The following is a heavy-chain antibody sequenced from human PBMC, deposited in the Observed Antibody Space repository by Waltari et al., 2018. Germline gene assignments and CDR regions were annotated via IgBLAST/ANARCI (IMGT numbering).Heavy chain of an antibody. J-gene: IGHJ3*01. V-gene: IGHV1-69-2*01. Sequence: EVQLLQSGAELKEPGPTVRLSCKVSGSTFSDYYIHWVQQAPGKGLRWMGHVDPEDGETIYADNFQGRVTIRADTSTDTAFMELSSLRSEDTAVFYCATALGDSSSASRPFDFWGQGTMITVSS. D-gene: IGHD6-19*01. CDR2: VDPEDGET. CDR1: GSTFSDYY. CDR3: ATALGDSSSASRPFDF.